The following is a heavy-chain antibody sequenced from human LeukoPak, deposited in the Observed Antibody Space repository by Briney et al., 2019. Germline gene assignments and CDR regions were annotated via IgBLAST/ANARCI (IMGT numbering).Heavy chain of an antibody. J-gene: IGHJ4*02. CDR3: ARGGAPYFDWCFDY. D-gene: IGHD3-9*01. V-gene: IGHV3-21*01. Sequence: GGSLRLSCAASGFTFSSYSMNWVRQAPGKGLEWVSSISSSSSYIYYADSVKGRFTISRDNAKNSLYLQMNSLRAEDTAIYYCARGGAPYFDWCFDYWDQGTLVTVSS. CDR2: ISSSSSYI. CDR1: GFTFSSYS.